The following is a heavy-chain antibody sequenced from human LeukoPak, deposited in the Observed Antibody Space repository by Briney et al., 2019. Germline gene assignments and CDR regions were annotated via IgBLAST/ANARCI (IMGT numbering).Heavy chain of an antibody. V-gene: IGHV3-74*01. CDR3: ARDYYDSSGYYYFDY. Sequence: PGGSLRLSCAASGFTLSSYWMHWVRQAPGKGLVWVSRINSDGSSTSYADSVKGRFTISRDNAKNTLYLQMNSLRAEDTAVYHCARDYYDSSGYYYFDYWGQGTLVTVSS. CDR2: INSDGSST. J-gene: IGHJ4*02. D-gene: IGHD3-22*01. CDR1: GFTLSSYW.